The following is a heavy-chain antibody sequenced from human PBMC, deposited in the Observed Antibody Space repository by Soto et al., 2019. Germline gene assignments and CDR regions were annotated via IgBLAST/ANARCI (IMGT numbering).Heavy chain of an antibody. CDR3: ATWEERYFQD. D-gene: IGHD1-26*01. CDR2: ISHDGSHK. V-gene: IGHV3-30*04. J-gene: IGHJ1*01. Sequence: QVQLVESGGGVVQPGRSLRLSCAASGFTFNSFTMHWVRQAPGKGLAWVAVISHDGSHKYTADSVKGRFTISRDDPKNTLYLQMNSLRVEDTAIYYCATWEERYFQDWGQGTLVTVSS. CDR1: GFTFNSFT.